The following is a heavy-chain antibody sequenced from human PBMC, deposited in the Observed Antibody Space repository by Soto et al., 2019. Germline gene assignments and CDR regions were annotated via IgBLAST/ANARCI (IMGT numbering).Heavy chain of an antibody. D-gene: IGHD2-21*01. CDR1: GYTFTIYD. V-gene: IGHV1-8*01. CDR2: MNPNSGNT. CDR3: ARGFLTRPPLFYWFDP. Sequence: ASVKVSCKASGYTFTIYDINWVRQATGQGLEWMGWMNPNSGNTGYAQKFQGRVTMTRNTSISTAYMELSSLRSEDTAVYYCARGFLTRPPLFYWFDPWGQGTLVTVSS. J-gene: IGHJ5*02.